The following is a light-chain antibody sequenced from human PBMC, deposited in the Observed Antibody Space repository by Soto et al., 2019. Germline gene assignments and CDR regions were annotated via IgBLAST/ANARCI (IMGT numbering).Light chain of an antibody. CDR2: ELN. CDR1: SSDVGSYNH. V-gene: IGLV2-23*02. J-gene: IGLJ1*01. Sequence: SALTQPGSGCGYPGQTIPISCTGLSSDVGSYNHATWYQQPPGKAPRRLIYELNERPAGVSKRFSGSKSGNTASLTISGLQSEDEADYYCCSYACPTFQALATGTTVTVL. CDR3: CSYACPTFQA.